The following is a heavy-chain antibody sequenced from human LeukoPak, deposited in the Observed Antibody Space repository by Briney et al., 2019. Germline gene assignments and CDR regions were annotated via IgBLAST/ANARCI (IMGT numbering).Heavy chain of an antibody. J-gene: IGHJ1*01. D-gene: IGHD3-22*01. V-gene: IGHV3-7*01. CDR2: IKQDGIGK. CDR1: GFTFSNYW. Sequence: PGGSLRLSCTASGFTFSNYWMTWIRQAPGKGLEWVANIKQDGIGKYYVDSVEGRFTVSRDNSKNSLFLQIESLRAADTAVYYCATCSSGYYCDHFQTWGQGSLVTVSS. CDR3: ATCSSGYYCDHFQT.